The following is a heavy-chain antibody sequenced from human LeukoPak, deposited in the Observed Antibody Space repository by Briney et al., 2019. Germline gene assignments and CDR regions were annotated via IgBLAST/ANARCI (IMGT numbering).Heavy chain of an antibody. V-gene: IGHV4-59*01. CDR3: ARDSSSSGAAFDI. CDR1: GGSMSSYY. J-gene: IGHJ3*02. D-gene: IGHD3-22*01. CDR2: IFYSGSA. Sequence: PSETLSLTCTVSGGSMSSYYWSWIRQPPGKGLEWIGYIFYSGSANYNPSLKSRVAISVDTSKNQFSLKLSSVTAADTAVYYCARDSSSSGAAFDIWGQGTMVTVSS.